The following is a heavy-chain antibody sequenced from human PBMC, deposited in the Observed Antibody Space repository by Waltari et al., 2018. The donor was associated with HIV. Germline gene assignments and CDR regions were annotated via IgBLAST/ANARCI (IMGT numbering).Heavy chain of an antibody. J-gene: IGHJ4*02. D-gene: IGHD3-22*01. Sequence: QVQLVQSGAEVKKPGASVKVSCKASGYTFTSYAMHWVRQAPGQRLEWMGWINAGNGNTKYSQKFQGRVTITRDTSASTAYMELSSLRSEDTAVYYCARDQVFNYYDSSGYYDYWGQGTLVTVSS. CDR1: GYTFTSYA. V-gene: IGHV1-3*01. CDR2: INAGNGNT. CDR3: ARDQVFNYYDSSGYYDY.